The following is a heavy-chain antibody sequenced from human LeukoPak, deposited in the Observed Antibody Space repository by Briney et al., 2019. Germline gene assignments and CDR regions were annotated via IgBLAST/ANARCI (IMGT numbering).Heavy chain of an antibody. J-gene: IGHJ4*02. CDR1: GFTVSSNY. CDR2: IYSGGST. Sequence: GGPLRLSCAASGFTVSSNYMSWVRQAPGKGLEWVSVIYSGGSTYYADSVKGRFTISRDNSKNTLYLQMNSLRAEDTAVYYCARLWYHYFDYWGQGTLVTVSS. CDR3: ARLWYHYFDY. V-gene: IGHV3-66*01. D-gene: IGHD5-18*01.